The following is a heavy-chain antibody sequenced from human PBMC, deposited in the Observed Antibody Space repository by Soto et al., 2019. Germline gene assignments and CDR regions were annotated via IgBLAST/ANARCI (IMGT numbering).Heavy chain of an antibody. V-gene: IGHV3-23*01. J-gene: IGHJ4*02. CDR3: AKALGELWFGDLLPDY. CDR1: GFTFSTYA. Sequence: EVQLLESGGGLVQPGGSLRLSCEASGFTFSTYAMNWVRQTPGKGLDWVSSISGSGGSTYYADSVKGRFTISRDNSKNTLDLQMNSLRAEDTAVYYCAKALGELWFGDLLPDYWGQGTLVTVSS. CDR2: ISGSGGST. D-gene: IGHD3-10*01.